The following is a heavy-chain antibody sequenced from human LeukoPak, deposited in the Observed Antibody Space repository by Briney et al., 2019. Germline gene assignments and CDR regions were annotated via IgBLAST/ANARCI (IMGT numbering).Heavy chain of an antibody. J-gene: IGHJ2*01. CDR3: ARGRGYSYGYLVARYFDL. CDR1: GFTFSSYA. CDR2: INHSGST. Sequence: PGGSLRLSCAASGFTFSSYAMSWVRQAPGRGLEWIGEINHSGSTNYNPSLKSRVTISVDTSKNQFSLKLSSVTAADTAVYYCARGRGYSYGYLVARYFDLWGRGTLVTVSS. V-gene: IGHV4-34*01. D-gene: IGHD5-18*01.